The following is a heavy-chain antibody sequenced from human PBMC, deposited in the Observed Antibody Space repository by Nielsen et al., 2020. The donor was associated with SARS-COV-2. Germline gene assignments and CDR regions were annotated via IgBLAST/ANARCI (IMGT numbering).Heavy chain of an antibody. D-gene: IGHD3-22*01. CDR3: ARGVGSSGRYGMDV. J-gene: IGHJ6*02. CDR2: ISWNSGSI. CDR1: GFTFSSYA. V-gene: IGHV3-9*01. Sequence: SLKISCAASGFTFSSYAMHWVRQAPGKGLEWVSGISWNSGSIGYADSVKGRFTISRDNAKNSLYLQMNSLRAEDTALYHCARGVGSSGRYGMDVWGQGTTVTVSS.